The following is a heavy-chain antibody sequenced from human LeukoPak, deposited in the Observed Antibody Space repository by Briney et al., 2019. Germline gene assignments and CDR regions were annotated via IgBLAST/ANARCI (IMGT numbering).Heavy chain of an antibody. Sequence: ASVKVSCKASGYTFTGYFMHWVRQAPGQGLEWMGWINPNSGDTNYAQKFQGRATMTRDTSIGTAYMELSRLRSDDTAVYYCARDLGLLWFGEDYFDYWGQGTLVTVSS. CDR3: ARDLGLLWFGEDYFDY. CDR2: INPNSGDT. V-gene: IGHV1-2*02. D-gene: IGHD3-10*01. J-gene: IGHJ4*02. CDR1: GYTFTGYF.